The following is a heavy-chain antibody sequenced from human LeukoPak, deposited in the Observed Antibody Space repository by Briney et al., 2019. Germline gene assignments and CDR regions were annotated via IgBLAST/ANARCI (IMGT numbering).Heavy chain of an antibody. CDR3: ARASTLTTPGDY. Sequence: GGSLRLSCAASGFTFSSYVMHWVRQAPGKGLEWVAVISYDGASKYYADFVKGRFTISRDNSKNTLYLQMNSLRAEDTAVYYCARASTLTTPGDYWGQGTLVTVSS. CDR1: GFTFSSYV. J-gene: IGHJ4*02. D-gene: IGHD1-1*01. V-gene: IGHV3-30*04. CDR2: ISYDGASK.